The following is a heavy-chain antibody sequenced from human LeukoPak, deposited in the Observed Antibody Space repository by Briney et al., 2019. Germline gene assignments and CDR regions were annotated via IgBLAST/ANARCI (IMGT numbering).Heavy chain of an antibody. J-gene: IGHJ4*02. D-gene: IGHD2-2*01. CDR2: ISGSGDSA. CDR1: GFIFSTYA. V-gene: IGHV3-23*01. CDR3: AKDRRGCTSTSCYYRFDY. Sequence: GGSLRLSCAASGFIFSTYAMTWVRQAPGKGLEWVSAISGSGDSAYYADSVKGRFTISRDNSQNTLYLQMNSLRAGDTAVYYCAKDRRGCTSTSCYYRFDYWGQGTLVTVSS.